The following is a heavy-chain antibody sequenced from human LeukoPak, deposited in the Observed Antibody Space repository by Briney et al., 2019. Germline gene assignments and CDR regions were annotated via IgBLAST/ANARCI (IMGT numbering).Heavy chain of an antibody. D-gene: IGHD6-13*01. CDR2: IYYSGST. CDR3: ARIAAAATGYYYYYMDV. CDR1: GGSISSGGYY. Sequence: SETLSLTCTVSGGSISSGGYYWSWIRQHPGKGLEWIGYIYYSGSTYYNPSLKSRVTISVDTSKNQFSLKLSSVTAADTAVYYCARIAAAATGYYYYYMDVWGKGTTVTVSS. J-gene: IGHJ6*03. V-gene: IGHV4-31*03.